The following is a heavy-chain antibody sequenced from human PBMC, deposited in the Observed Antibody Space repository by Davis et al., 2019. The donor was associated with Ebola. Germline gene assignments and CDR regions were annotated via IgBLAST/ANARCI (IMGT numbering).Heavy chain of an antibody. D-gene: IGHD4-17*01. CDR1: GFTFSSYA. J-gene: IGHJ6*02. Sequence: GESLKISCAASGFTFSSYAMSWVRQAPGKGLEWVSAISGSGGSTYYADSVKGRFTISRDNSKNTLYLQMNSLSEDTAVYYCAKMTTVITFGGMDVWGQGTTVTVSS. CDR2: ISGSGGST. V-gene: IGHV3-23*01. CDR3: AKMTTVITFGGMDV.